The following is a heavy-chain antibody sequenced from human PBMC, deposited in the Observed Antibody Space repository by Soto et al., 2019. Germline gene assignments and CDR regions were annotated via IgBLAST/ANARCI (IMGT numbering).Heavy chain of an antibody. CDR1: GYNFSSQW. D-gene: IGHD3-16*02. J-gene: IGHJ3*02. CDR3: AISEVLEI. V-gene: IGHV5-51*01. CDR2: VYPGDAET. Sequence: GESLKISGKGSGYNFSSQWIAWVRQKPGKGLEWMGIVYPGDAETRYSPSFQGQVTMSADKSIDTAYLQWSSLKASDTAIYYCAISEVLEIWGQGXMVPV.